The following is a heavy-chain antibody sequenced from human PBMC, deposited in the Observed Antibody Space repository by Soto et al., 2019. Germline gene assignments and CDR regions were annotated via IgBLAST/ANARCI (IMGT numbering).Heavy chain of an antibody. CDR2: IIPILGIA. CDR1: GGTFSSYT. V-gene: IGHV1-69*04. D-gene: IGHD1-1*01. CDR3: ARDVARIAVQLSDAFDI. Sequence: ASVKVSCKASGGTFSSYTISWVRQAPGQGLEWMGRIIPILGIANYAQKFQGRVTITADKSTSTAYMELSSLRSEDTAVYYCARDVARIAVQLSDAFDIWGQGTMVTVSS. J-gene: IGHJ3*02.